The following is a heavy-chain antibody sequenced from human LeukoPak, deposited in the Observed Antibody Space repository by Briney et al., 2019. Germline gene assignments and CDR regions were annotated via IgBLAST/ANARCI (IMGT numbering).Heavy chain of an antibody. D-gene: IGHD3-10*01. J-gene: IGHJ4*02. CDR1: GFALSHYS. CDR2: ISGSGGST. V-gene: IGHV3-23*01. CDR3: AKEAMVRGVIRYYFDY. Sequence: PGGSLRLSCAASGFALSHYSLTWVRQAPGKGLEWVSAISGSGGSTYYADSVKGRFTISRDNSKNTLYLQMNSLRAEDTAVYYCAKEAMVRGVIRYYFDYWGQGTLVTVSS.